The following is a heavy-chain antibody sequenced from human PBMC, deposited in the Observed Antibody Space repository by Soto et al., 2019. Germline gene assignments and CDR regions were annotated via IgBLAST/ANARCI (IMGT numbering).Heavy chain of an antibody. CDR1: GYTFTGYY. V-gene: IGHV1-2*04. Sequence: ASVKVSCKASGYTFTGYYMHWVRQAPGQGLEWMGWINPNSGGTNYAQKFQGWVTMTRDTSISTAYMELSRLRSDDTAVYYCARDGALGYCISTSCQGPYYYYYDMDVWGQGTTVTVSS. D-gene: IGHD2-2*01. CDR2: INPNSGGT. CDR3: ARDGALGYCISTSCQGPYYYYYDMDV. J-gene: IGHJ6*02.